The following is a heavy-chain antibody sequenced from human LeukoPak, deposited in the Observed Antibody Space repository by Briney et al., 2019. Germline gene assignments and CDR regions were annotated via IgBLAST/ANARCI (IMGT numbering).Heavy chain of an antibody. CDR2: ISSSSSYI. V-gene: IGHV3-21*01. CDR3: AKVFDILIGSFDY. J-gene: IGHJ4*02. Sequence: GGSLRLSCAASGFTFSSYSMNWVRQAPGKGLEWVSSISSSSSYIYYADSVKGRFTISRDNAKNSVHLQMNSLRAEDTAVYYCAKVFDILIGSFDYWGQGTLVTVSS. D-gene: IGHD3-9*01. CDR1: GFTFSSYS.